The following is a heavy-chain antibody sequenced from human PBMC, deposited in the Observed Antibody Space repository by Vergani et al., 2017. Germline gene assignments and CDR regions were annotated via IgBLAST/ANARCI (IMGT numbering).Heavy chain of an antibody. CDR1: GFTFSSYA. CDR3: AKSRSSIAARPGAFDY. Sequence: EVQLLESGGGLVQPGGSLRPSCAASGFTFSSYAMSWVRQAPGKGLEWVSAISGSGGSTSYADSVKGRFTISRDNSKNTLYLQMNSLRAEDTAVYYCAKSRSSIAARPGAFDYWGQGTLVTVSS. D-gene: IGHD6-6*01. V-gene: IGHV3-23*01. CDR2: ISGSGGST. J-gene: IGHJ4*02.